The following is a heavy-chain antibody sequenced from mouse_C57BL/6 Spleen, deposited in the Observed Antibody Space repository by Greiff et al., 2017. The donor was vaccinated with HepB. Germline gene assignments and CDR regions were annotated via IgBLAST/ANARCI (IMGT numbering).Heavy chain of an antibody. Sequence: VKLVESGAELARPGASVKLSCKASGYTFTSYGISWVKQRTGQGLEWIGEIYPRSGNTYYNEKFKGKATLTADKSSSTAYMELRSLTSEDSAVYFCYGNYDYAMDYWGQGTSVTVSS. V-gene: IGHV1-81*01. CDR2: IYPRSGNT. CDR3: YGNYDYAMDY. CDR1: GYTFTSYG. J-gene: IGHJ4*01. D-gene: IGHD2-1*01.